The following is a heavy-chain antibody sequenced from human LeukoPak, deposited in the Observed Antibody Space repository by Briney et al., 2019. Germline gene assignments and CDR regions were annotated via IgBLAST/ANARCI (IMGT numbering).Heavy chain of an antibody. Sequence: GASVKVSCKASGYTFTSYGISWVRQVPGQGLEGMGWINPNSGGTNYAQKFRGRVTMTRDTSISTAYMELSRLRSDDTAVYYCARRGDYYPLEMDWGQGTLVTVSS. V-gene: IGHV1-2*02. J-gene: IGHJ4*02. D-gene: IGHD4-17*01. CDR3: ARRGDYYPLEMD. CDR2: INPNSGGT. CDR1: GYTFTSYG.